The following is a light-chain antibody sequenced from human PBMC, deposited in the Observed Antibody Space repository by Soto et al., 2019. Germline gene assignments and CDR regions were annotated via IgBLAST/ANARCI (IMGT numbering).Light chain of an antibody. V-gene: IGKV3-15*01. CDR3: QENNNWPPGRLT. CDR1: QSVSSN. CDR2: GAS. Sequence: EIVMTQSPATLSVSPGERATLSCRASQSVSSNLAWYQQKPGQAPRLLIYGASTRATGIPARFSGSGSGTEFTLTISSLQSEDFGVYYCQENNNWPPGRLTFGGGTKVEIK. J-gene: IGKJ4*01.